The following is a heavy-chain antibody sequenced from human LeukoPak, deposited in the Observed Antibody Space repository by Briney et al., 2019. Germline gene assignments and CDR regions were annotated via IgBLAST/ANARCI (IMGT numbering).Heavy chain of an antibody. CDR3: ARDRNRYFDY. V-gene: IGHV3-7*04. CDR1: GFTFSSYW. D-gene: IGHD1-14*01. J-gene: IGHJ4*02. Sequence: RAGGSLRLSCAASGFTFSSYWMTWVRQAPGKGLEWVANLKEDGSERYYVDSVKGRFTISRDNAKNSLYLQMSSLRAEDTAVYYCARDRNRYFDYWGQGTLLTVSS. CDR2: LKEDGSER.